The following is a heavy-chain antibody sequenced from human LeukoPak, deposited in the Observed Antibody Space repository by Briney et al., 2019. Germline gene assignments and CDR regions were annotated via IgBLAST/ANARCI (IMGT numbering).Heavy chain of an antibody. CDR1: GFTFSSFA. D-gene: IGHD4-17*01. V-gene: IGHV3-23*01. Sequence: GGSLRLSCAASGFTFSSFAMTWVRQAPGKGLEWVSSITGTHYTTYNTDSVKGRFTISRDNSKNTLYLQMKSLRADDTAVYYCTKDPNGDYVGAFDPWGQGTLVTVSS. CDR2: ITGTHYTT. J-gene: IGHJ5*02. CDR3: TKDPNGDYVGAFDP.